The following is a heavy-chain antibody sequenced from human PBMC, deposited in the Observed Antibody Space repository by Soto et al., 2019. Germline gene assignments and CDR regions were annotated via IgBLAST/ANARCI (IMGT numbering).Heavy chain of an antibody. Sequence: QVQLQESGPGLVKPSETLSLTCTVSGGSISRYSWSWIRQPPGKGLECIGCIYYSGSTDYNPSLRGRVTSSVDTSKNQLALRRRSVSAADTAVYYRARGLGETPGGWGYWGQGTQVTVSS. CDR2: IYYSGST. D-gene: IGHD3-16*01. J-gene: IGHJ4*02. V-gene: IGHV4-59*01. CDR3: ARGLGETPGGWGY. CDR1: GGSISRYS.